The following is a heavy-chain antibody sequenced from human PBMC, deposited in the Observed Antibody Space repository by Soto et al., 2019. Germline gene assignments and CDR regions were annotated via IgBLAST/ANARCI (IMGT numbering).Heavy chain of an antibody. CDR3: ARDKDSGWYEGTGFDY. V-gene: IGHV4-59*01. D-gene: IGHD6-19*01. CDR1: GGSISSYY. J-gene: IGHJ4*02. CDR2: IYYSGST. Sequence: SETLSLTCTVSGGSISSYYWSWIRQPPGKGLEWIGYIYYSGSTNYNPSLKSRVTISVDTSKNQFSLKLSSVTAADTAVYYCARDKDSGWYEGTGFDYWGQGTLVTVS.